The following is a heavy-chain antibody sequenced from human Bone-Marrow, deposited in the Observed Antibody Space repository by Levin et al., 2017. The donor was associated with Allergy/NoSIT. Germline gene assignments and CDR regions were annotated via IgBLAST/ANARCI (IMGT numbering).Heavy chain of an antibody. V-gene: IGHV4-31*03. Sequence: SQTLSLTCSVSGGSVGSGGDYWSWVRQRPGKGLEWIGYIYHGGITKYNPAYDSRAVISVNMSKNQLSLRLMSVTATDTAVYYCTRDGGTGSFYNRPFHFWGQGILVTVSS. CDR3: TRDGGTGSFYNRPFHF. J-gene: IGHJ4*02. CDR1: GGSVGSGGDY. CDR2: IYHGGIT. D-gene: IGHD3-10*01.